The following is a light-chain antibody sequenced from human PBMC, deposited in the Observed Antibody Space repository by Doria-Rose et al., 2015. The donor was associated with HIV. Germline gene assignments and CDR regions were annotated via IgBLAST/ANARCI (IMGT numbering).Light chain of an antibody. V-gene: IGKV3-20*01. Sequence: EIVLTQSPGALSLSPGERATLSCRASQSVSSSYLAWHQQKPGQAPRLLIYGASSRATGIPDRLSGSGSGTDFTLTISRLEPEDFAVYYCQQYGSSPWAFGQGNKVEIK. CDR2: GAS. J-gene: IGKJ1*01. CDR3: QQYGSSPWA. CDR1: QSVSSSY.